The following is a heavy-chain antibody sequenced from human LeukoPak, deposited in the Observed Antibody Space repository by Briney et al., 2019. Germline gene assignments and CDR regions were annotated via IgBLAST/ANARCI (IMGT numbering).Heavy chain of an antibody. Sequence: SETLSLTCTVSGGSISSGDYYWSWIRPPPGKGLEWIGYIYYSGSTYYNPSLKSRVTISVDTSKNQSSLKLSSVTAADTAVYYCARGLGIFWFDYWGQGTLVTVSS. CDR3: ARGLGIFWFDY. J-gene: IGHJ4*02. V-gene: IGHV4-30-4*01. D-gene: IGHD3-9*01. CDR1: GGSISSGDYY. CDR2: IYYSGST.